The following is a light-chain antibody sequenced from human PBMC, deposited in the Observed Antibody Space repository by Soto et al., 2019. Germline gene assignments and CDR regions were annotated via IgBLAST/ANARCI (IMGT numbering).Light chain of an antibody. V-gene: IGKV1-5*03. Sequence: DIQMTQSPSTLSGSVGDRVTITCRASQTISSWLAWYQQKPGKAPKLLIYKASSLESGVPSRFSGSGSGTDFTLTINRLEPEDFAVYYCQQYANSPITFGQGTRLEIK. CDR1: QTISSW. CDR2: KAS. J-gene: IGKJ5*01. CDR3: QQYANSPIT.